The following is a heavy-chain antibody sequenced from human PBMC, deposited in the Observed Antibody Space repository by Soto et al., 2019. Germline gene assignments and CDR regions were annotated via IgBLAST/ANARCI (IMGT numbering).Heavy chain of an antibody. V-gene: IGHV4-34*01. J-gene: IGHJ4*02. D-gene: IGHD3-9*01. CDR3: ARDNYDILTGYYIFDY. Sequence: SETLPLTCAVYGGSFSGYYWSWIRQPPGKGLEWIGEIYHSGSTNYNPSLKSRVTISVDKSKNQFSLKLSSVTAADTAVYYCARDNYDILTGYYIFDYWGQGTLVTVSS. CDR1: GGSFSGYY. CDR2: IYHSGST.